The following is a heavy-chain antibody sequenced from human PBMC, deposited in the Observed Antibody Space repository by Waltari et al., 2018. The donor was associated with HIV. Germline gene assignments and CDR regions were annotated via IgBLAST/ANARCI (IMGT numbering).Heavy chain of an antibody. J-gene: IGHJ4*02. CDR2: ISGRGGST. CDR3: AQGCSTSCYACDY. D-gene: IGHD2-2*01. Sequence: VHLLESGGALVQPVGSLRLSCAASVFTFSNYAMSWVRQAPGKGVEWVSAISGRGGSTYYADSVKGRFTISRDNSKNTLYLQMNSLRAEDTAVYYCAQGCSTSCYACDYWGQGTLVTVSS. CDR1: VFTFSNYA. V-gene: IGHV3-23*01.